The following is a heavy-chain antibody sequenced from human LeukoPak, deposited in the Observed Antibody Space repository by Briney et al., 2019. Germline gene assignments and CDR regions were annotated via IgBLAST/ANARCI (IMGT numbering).Heavy chain of an antibody. Sequence: ASVKVSCKASGYTFTSYGISWVRQAPGQGLEWMGWISAYNGNTNYAQKLQGRVTMTTDTSTSTAYMELRSLRSDDTAVYYCARGEKTRRHYCYYGMDVWGQGTTVTVSS. J-gene: IGHJ6*02. CDR1: GYTFTSYG. V-gene: IGHV1-18*01. CDR2: ISAYNGNT. CDR3: ARGEKTRRHYCYYGMDV.